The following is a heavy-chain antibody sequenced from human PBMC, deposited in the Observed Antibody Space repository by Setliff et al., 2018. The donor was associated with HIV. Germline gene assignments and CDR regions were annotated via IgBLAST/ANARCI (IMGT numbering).Heavy chain of an antibody. CDR3: ARSKNAVAGAYYFDY. CDR1: GGSISGNA. V-gene: IGHV4-4*08. D-gene: IGHD6-19*01. J-gene: IGHJ4*02. Sequence: SETLSLTCSVSGGSISGNAWSWIRQPPGKGLEWIGYSSTSGCTTCNPSLESRVTISVDTSKNQFSLKLSSVTAADTAVYYCARSKNAVAGAYYFDYWGQGTLVTVSS. CDR2: SSTSGCT.